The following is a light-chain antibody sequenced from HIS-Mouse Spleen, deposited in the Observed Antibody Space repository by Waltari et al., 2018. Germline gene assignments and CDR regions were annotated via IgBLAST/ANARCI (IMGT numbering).Light chain of an antibody. V-gene: IGLV1-40*01. CDR1: SSNLRAGYD. J-gene: IGLJ3*02. Sequence: QSVLTQPPSVSVAPGHRVNISCTGSSSNLRAGYDVHWDQQLPGTAPKLLIYGNSNRPSGVPDRFSGSKSGTSASLAITGLQAEDEADYYCQSYDSSLSGSKWVFGGGTKLTVL. CDR3: QSYDSSLSGSKWV. CDR2: GNS.